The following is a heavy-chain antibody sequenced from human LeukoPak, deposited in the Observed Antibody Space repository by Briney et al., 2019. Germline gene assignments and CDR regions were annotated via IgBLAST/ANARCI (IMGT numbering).Heavy chain of an antibody. V-gene: IGHV3-21*01. CDR1: GFTFSSYS. CDR2: ISSSSSYI. CDR3: ARDDLESGYDYYYYYGMDV. D-gene: IGHD5-12*01. Sequence: PGGSLRLSCAASGFTFSSYSMNWVRQAPGKGLEWVSSISSSSSYIYYADSVKGRFTISRDNARNTLYLQMNSLRAEDTAVYYCARDDLESGYDYYYYYGMDVWGQGTTVTVSS. J-gene: IGHJ6*02.